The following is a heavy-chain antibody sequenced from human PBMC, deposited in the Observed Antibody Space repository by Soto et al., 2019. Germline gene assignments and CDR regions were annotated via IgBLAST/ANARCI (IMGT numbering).Heavy chain of an antibody. Sequence: QPGGSLRLSCAASGFTFGVSAMHWVRQASGKGLEWVGRIRSKANSYATAYAASVKGRFTISRDDSKNTAYLQMNSLKTEDTAVYYCTIILTGSPSDAFDIWGQGTMVTVS. CDR3: TIILTGSPSDAFDI. CDR2: IRSKANSYAT. CDR1: GFTFGVSA. J-gene: IGHJ3*02. V-gene: IGHV3-73*01. D-gene: IGHD3-9*01.